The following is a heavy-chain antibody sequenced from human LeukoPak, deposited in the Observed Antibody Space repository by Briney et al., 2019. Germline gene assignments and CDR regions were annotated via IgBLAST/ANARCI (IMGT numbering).Heavy chain of an antibody. J-gene: IGHJ4*02. D-gene: IGHD2-2*01. CDR2: IYYSGST. V-gene: IGHV4-39*01. Sequence: SETLSLTCTVSGGSISSSSYYWGWIRQPPGKGLEWIGSIYYSGSTYYNPSLKSRVTISVDTSKNQFSLKLSSVTAADTAVYYCARLAGGYQLLHFDYWGQGTLVTVSS. CDR3: ARLAGGYQLLHFDY. CDR1: GGSISSSSYY.